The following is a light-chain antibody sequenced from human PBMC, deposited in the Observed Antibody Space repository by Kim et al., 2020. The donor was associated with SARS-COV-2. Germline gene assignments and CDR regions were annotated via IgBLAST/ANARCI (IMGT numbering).Light chain of an antibody. CDR3: QSYDSSLSGWV. J-gene: IGLJ3*02. Sequence: QGVTISCTGSSSNIGAGYDVHWYQQLPGTAPKLLIYGNSNRPSGVPDRFSGSKSGTSASLAITGLQAEDEADYYCQSYDSSLSGWVFGGGTQLTV. CDR2: GNS. V-gene: IGLV1-40*01. CDR1: SSNIGAGYD.